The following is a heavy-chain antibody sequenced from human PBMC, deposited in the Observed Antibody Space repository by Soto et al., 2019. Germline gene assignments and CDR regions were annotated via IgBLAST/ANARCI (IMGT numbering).Heavy chain of an antibody. CDR3: VRGEYCSGGRCYSPSLTLLYYYGLDV. D-gene: IGHD2-15*01. CDR1: GGTFKNYA. Sequence: QVELVQSGAEVRKPGSSVKVSCKASGGTFKNYAISWVRQAPGQGLEWMGGIIPILGTPIYAQKLQGRVTITADESTSTAYMELSSLRSEDSAVYYCVRGEYCSGGRCYSPSLTLLYYYGLDVWGQGTTVTVSS. V-gene: IGHV1-69*11. CDR2: IIPILGTP. J-gene: IGHJ6*02.